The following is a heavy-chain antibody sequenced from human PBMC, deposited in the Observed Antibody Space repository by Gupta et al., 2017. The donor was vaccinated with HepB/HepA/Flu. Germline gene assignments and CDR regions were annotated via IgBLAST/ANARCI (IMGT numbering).Heavy chain of an antibody. CDR3: AREPRSAPGTGVDP. Sequence: EVQLVESGGGLVQPGGSLRLSCAASGFTVTSSHMNWVRQAPGKGPEWVSLMYSGGKPYYVESGKGRFTISRDESKNAPSVQMKRLRTEDTAVYYWAREPRSAPGTGVDPWGQGTLVTVSS. J-gene: IGHJ5*02. V-gene: IGHV3-66*01. CDR2: MYSGGKP. D-gene: IGHD6-13*01. CDR1: GFTVTSSH.